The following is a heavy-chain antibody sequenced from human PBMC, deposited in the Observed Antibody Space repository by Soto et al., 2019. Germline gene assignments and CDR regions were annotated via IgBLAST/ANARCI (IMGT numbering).Heavy chain of an antibody. D-gene: IGHD1-26*01. J-gene: IGHJ6*02. V-gene: IGHV1-46*01. CDR3: GRSGMRTAFYAMDV. Sequence: ASVKVSCKASGYTFSTYYMTWVRQAPGQGLEWMGTISPSGDNTTYAQKFQGRVTLARDTSTSTVYMELSSMRTEDAAVYCRGRSGMRTAFYAMDVWHQGTTFTASS. CDR1: GYTFSTYY. CDR2: ISPSGDNT.